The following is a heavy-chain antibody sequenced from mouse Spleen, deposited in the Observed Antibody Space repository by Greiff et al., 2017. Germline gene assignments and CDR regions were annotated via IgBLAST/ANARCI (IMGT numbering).Heavy chain of an antibody. J-gene: IGHJ1*01. CDR1: GYTFTDYE. CDR2: IDPETGGT. Sequence: QVQLQQSGAELVRPGASVTLSCKASGYTFTDYEMHWVKQTPVHGLEWIGAIDPETGGTAYNQKFKGKAILTADKSSSTAYMELRSLTSEDSAVYYCTRAPITTVVDDWYCDVWGAGTTVTVSS. CDR3: TRAPITTVVDDWYCDV. D-gene: IGHD1-1*01. V-gene: IGHV1-15*01.